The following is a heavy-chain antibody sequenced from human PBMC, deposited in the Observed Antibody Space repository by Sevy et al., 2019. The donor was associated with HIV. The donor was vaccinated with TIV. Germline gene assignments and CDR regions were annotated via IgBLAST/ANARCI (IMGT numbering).Heavy chain of an antibody. V-gene: IGHV5-51*01. CDR2: IYPGDSDT. J-gene: IGHJ3*02. CDR1: GYSFTSYW. D-gene: IGHD3-22*01. CDR3: ARPDYYDSSGGEDAFDI. Sequence: GESLKISCKGSGYSFTSYWIGWVRQMPGKGLEWMGIIYPGDSDTRYSLSFQGQATISADKSISTAYLQWSSLKASDTAMYYCARPDYYDSSGGEDAFDIWGQGTMVTVSS.